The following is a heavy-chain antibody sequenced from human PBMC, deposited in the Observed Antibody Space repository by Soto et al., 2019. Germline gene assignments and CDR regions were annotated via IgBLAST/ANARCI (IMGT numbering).Heavy chain of an antibody. D-gene: IGHD3-22*01. J-gene: IGHJ4*02. CDR2: ISVSGGST. V-gene: IGHV3-23*01. CDR3: AKGMYYYDSSGYRLFDY. Sequence: EVQLLDSGGGLIQPGGSLRLSCAASGFTFRNYAMNWVRQAPGKGLEWVSGISVSGGSTYYADSVKGPFTVSRDNSKNTVFLQMNSLRAEDTAVYFCAKGMYYYDSSGYRLFDYWGQGTLVTVSS. CDR1: GFTFRNYA.